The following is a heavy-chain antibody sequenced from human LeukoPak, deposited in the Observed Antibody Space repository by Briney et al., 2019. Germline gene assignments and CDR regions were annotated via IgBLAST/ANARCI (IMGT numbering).Heavy chain of an antibody. V-gene: IGHV3-48*03. CDR1: GFTFSSYE. D-gene: IGHD4-17*01. J-gene: IGHJ4*02. Sequence: GGSLRLSCAASGFTFSSYEMNWVRQAPGKGLEWVSYISSSGSTIYYADSVKGRFTISRDNAKNSLYLQMNSLRAEDTAVYYCARDWDSYGDDTGYWGQGTLVTVSS. CDR2: ISSSGSTI. CDR3: ARDWDSYGDDTGY.